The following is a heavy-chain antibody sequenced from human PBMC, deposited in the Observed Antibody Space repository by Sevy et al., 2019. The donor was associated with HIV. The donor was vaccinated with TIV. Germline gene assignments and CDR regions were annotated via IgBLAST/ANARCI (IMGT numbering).Heavy chain of an antibody. D-gene: IGHD6-19*01. Sequence: GGSLRLSCAASGFIVTTYGMHWVRQAPGKGLEWVAIVSYDGSNKFYADSVKGRLTISRDNSKNTLYLQMNSLRTEDTAVYYCAKEIGSSGGDLYYYGMDVWGQGTTVTVSS. V-gene: IGHV3-30*18. CDR2: VSYDGSNK. J-gene: IGHJ6*02. CDR3: AKEIGSSGGDLYYYGMDV. CDR1: GFIVTTYG.